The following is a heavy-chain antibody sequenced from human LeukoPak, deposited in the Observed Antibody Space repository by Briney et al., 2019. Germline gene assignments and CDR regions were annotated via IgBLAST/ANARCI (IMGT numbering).Heavy chain of an antibody. CDR2: INHSGST. CDR1: GGSFSGYY. Sequence: PSETLSLTCAVYGGSFSGYYWSWIRQPPGKGLEWIGEINHSGSTYYNPSLKSRVTISVDTSKNQFSLKLSSVTAADTAVYYCARVVAARKNYFDYWGQGTLVTVSS. D-gene: IGHD2-15*01. V-gene: IGHV4-34*01. CDR3: ARVVAARKNYFDY. J-gene: IGHJ4*02.